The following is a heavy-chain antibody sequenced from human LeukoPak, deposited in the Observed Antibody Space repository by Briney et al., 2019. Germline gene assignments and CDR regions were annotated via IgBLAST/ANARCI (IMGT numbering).Heavy chain of an antibody. CDR1: GFTFSSYE. Sequence: GGSLRLSCAASGFTFSSYEMNWVRQAPGKGLEWVSYISSSGSTIYYADSVKGRFTISRDNSKNTLYLQMNSLRAEDTAVYYCAKAYDRYSGSAPQYWYFDLWGRGTLVTVSS. CDR3: AKAYDRYSGSAPQYWYFDL. J-gene: IGHJ2*01. D-gene: IGHD1-26*01. CDR2: ISSSGSTI. V-gene: IGHV3-48*03.